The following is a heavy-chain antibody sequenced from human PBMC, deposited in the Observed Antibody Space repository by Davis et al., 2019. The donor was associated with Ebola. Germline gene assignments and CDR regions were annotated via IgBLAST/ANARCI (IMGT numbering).Heavy chain of an antibody. J-gene: IGHJ4*02. D-gene: IGHD3-10*01. CDR3: AKDLTSYYGSGDFFDY. CDR2: ISASGGAT. V-gene: IGHV3-23*01. Sequence: GESLKISCAASGFLFSSSAMSWVRQSPGRGLEWVSSISASGGATFYADSVKGRIVMSRDNSNDTLYLRMNNLRAEDTAIYYCAKDLTSYYGSGDFFDYWGQGILVTVSS. CDR1: GFLFSSSA.